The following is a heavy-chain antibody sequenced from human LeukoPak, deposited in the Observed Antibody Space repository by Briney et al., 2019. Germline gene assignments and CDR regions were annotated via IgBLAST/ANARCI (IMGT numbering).Heavy chain of an antibody. CDR3: ASGYCSGGSCYSRFDY. J-gene: IGHJ4*02. CDR1: GGSISSYY. V-gene: IGHV4-59*01. Sequence: SETLTLTCTVSGGSISSYYWSWIGQPPGKGLEWIGYIYYSGSTNYNPSLKSRVTISVDTSKNQFSLKLSSVTAADTAVYYCASGYCSGGSCYSRFDYWGQGTLVTVSS. CDR2: IYYSGST. D-gene: IGHD2-15*01.